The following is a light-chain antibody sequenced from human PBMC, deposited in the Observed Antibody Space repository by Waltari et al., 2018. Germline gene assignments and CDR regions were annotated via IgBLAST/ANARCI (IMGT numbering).Light chain of an antibody. J-gene: IGKJ1*01. Sequence: DIQLTQPPSSLSASIGYTITVTCRASQNIRTYLNWYQQKPAKAPKPLIFGASTLPRGVPSRFSGSASGTEFTLTVTNLQPDDFATYFCQQSFSSPWTFGQGTTV. V-gene: IGKV1-39*01. CDR2: GAS. CDR1: QNIRTY. CDR3: QQSFSSPWT.